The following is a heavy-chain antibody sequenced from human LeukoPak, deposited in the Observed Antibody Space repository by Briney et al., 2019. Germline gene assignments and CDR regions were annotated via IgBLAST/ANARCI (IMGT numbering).Heavy chain of an antibody. CDR3: AGAKRFLEWLDPSDWFDP. Sequence: SETLSLTCTVSGGSISSSSYYWGWIRQPPGKGLEWIGSIYYSGSTYYNPSLKSRVTISVDTSKNQFSLKLSSVTAADTAVYYCAGAKRFLEWLDPSDWFDPWGQGTLVTVSS. J-gene: IGHJ5*02. CDR1: GGSISSSSYY. D-gene: IGHD3-3*01. V-gene: IGHV4-39*01. CDR2: IYYSGST.